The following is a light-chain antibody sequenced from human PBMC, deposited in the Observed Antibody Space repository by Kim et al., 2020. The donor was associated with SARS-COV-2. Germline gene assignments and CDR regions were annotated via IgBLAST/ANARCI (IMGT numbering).Light chain of an antibody. CDR2: GAS. Sequence: EIVMTQSPATLSVSPGERATLSCRASQSVSSNLAWYQQKPAQAPRLLIYGASTRATGIPARFSGSGSGTEFTLTISSLQSEDFALYYCQQYNNWPRTFGQVTKVDIK. V-gene: IGKV3-15*01. CDR1: QSVSSN. J-gene: IGKJ1*01. CDR3: QQYNNWPRT.